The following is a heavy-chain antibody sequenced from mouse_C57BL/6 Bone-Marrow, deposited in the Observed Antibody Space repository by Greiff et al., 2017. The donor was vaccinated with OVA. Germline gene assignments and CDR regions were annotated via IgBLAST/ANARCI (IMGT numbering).Heavy chain of an antibody. J-gene: IGHJ3*01. CDR2: INPSNGGT. D-gene: IGHD4-1*01. CDR3: ARGGTSPFAY. Sequence: VQLQQSGPELVKPGASVKISCKASGYSFTGYYMNWVKQSPEKSLEWIGEINPSNGGTTYNQKFKAKATLTVDKSSSTAYMQLKSLTSEDSAVYYGARGGTSPFAYWGQGTLVTVSA. V-gene: IGHV1-42*01. CDR1: GYSFTGYY.